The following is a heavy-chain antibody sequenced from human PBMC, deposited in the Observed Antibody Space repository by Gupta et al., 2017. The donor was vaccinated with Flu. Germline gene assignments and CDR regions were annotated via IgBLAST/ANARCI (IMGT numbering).Heavy chain of an antibody. J-gene: IGHJ1*01. CDR3: VKGEGCSNSSCSAGGYFQH. Sequence: RQPPGKGLEWVSTISGRGDRTEYADSVKGRFTISRDNAKNTVYLQMSSLRAEDTAVYFCVKGEGCSNSSCSAGGYFQHWGQGTLVTVSS. D-gene: IGHD2-2*01. V-gene: IGHV3-23*01. CDR2: ISGRGDRT.